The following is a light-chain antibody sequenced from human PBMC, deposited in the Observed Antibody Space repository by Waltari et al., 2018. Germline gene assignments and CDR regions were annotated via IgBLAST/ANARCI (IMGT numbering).Light chain of an antibody. CDR1: SSNIGAGHD. CDR2: GHN. CDR3: QSYDSSLSAYV. Sequence: QSVLTQPPSVSGAPGQRVTLSCTGSSSNIGAGHDVHWYQQLPGTAPKILIYGHNHRPPGVPARFSGSKSGTSASLAISGLQAEDEADYYCQSYDSSLSAYVFGTGTKVTVL. J-gene: IGLJ1*01. V-gene: IGLV1-40*01.